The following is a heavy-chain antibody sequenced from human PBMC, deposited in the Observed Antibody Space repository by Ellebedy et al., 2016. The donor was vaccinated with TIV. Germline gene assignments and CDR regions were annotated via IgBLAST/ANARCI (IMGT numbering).Heavy chain of an antibody. CDR3: AKDRNYFGSGTSNWFDP. V-gene: IGHV3-23*01. D-gene: IGHD3-10*01. CDR2: IGGSGGNT. CDR1: GFTFSSYA. J-gene: IGHJ5*02. Sequence: GESLKISXAASGFTFSSYAMSWVRQATGKGLEWVSTIGGSGGNTYYADSVKGRFTISRDNSKNTLSLQVDSLRAEDTAVYYCAKDRNYFGSGTSNWFDPWGQGTLVTVSS.